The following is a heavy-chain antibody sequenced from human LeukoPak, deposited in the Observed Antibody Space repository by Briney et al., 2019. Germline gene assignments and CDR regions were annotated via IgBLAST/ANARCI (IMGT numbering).Heavy chain of an antibody. CDR1: GYSFTSYW. CDR3: ARESGRVSDY. Sequence: GESLKISCKGSGYSFTSYWIAWVRQMPGKGLEWMGIIYPGDSDTRYSPSFQGQVTFSADKSISTAYLQWSSLKASDTAIYCCARESGRVSDYWGQGTLVTVSS. D-gene: IGHD2-15*01. J-gene: IGHJ4*02. V-gene: IGHV5-51*01. CDR2: IYPGDSDT.